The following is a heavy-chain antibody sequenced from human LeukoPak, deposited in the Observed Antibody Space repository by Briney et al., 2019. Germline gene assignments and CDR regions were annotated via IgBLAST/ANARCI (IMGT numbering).Heavy chain of an antibody. Sequence: LTGGSLRLSCAASGFIFSSYWMAWVRQAPGKGLEWVANIKEDGSDKNYVDSLKGRFTISRDNAKNSLYLQMNSLRAEDMAVYYCARDAGYGYDRFDYWGQGTQVTVSS. CDR3: ARDAGYGYDRFDY. D-gene: IGHD5-18*01. V-gene: IGHV3-7*01. CDR1: GFIFSSYW. CDR2: IKEDGSDK. J-gene: IGHJ4*02.